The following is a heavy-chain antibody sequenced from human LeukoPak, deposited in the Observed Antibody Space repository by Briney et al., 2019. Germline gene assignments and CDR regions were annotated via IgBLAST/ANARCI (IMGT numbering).Heavy chain of an antibody. CDR2: IWYDGSNK. CDR3: ARDQSGSGWYY. J-gene: IGHJ4*02. V-gene: IGHV3-33*01. D-gene: IGHD6-19*01. CDR1: GFTFSSYG. Sequence: GRSLRLSCAASGFTFSSYGMHWVRKAPGKGLEWVAVIWYDGSNKYYADSVKGRFTISRDNSKNTLYLQMNSLRAEDTAVYYCARDQSGSGWYYWGQGTLVTVSS.